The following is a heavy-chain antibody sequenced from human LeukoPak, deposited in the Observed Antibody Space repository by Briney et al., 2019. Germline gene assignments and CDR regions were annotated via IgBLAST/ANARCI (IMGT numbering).Heavy chain of an antibody. Sequence: PSETLSLTCAVYGGSFSGYYWSWIRQPPGKGLEWIGEINHSGSTNYNPSLKSRVTMSVDTSKNQFSLKLSSVTAADTAVYYCARLSVPDVKGAFDIWGEGTMVTVSS. CDR3: ARLSVPDVKGAFDI. D-gene: IGHD2-2*01. CDR2: INHSGST. J-gene: IGHJ3*02. V-gene: IGHV4-34*01. CDR1: GGSFSGYY.